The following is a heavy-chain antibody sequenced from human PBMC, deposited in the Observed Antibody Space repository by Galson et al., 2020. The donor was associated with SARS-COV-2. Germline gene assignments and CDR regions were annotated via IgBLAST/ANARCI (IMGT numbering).Heavy chain of an antibody. CDR1: GGSISSGGYQ. V-gene: IGHV4-30-4*08. CDR3: ARGGWGGDFIDY. D-gene: IGHD2-21*01. CDR2: IFSGGSA. J-gene: IGHJ4*02. Sequence: SETLSLTCSVSGGSISSGGYQWCWIRQPPGKGLEWIGYIFSGGSAYYNPSLKSRITISVDTSKNRFALNLNSVTAADTAVYFGARGGWGGDFIDYWGQGALVTVFS.